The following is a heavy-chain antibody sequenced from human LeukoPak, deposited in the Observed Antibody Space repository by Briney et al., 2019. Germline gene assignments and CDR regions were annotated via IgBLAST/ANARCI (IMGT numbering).Heavy chain of an antibody. CDR2: IRYDGSNK. Sequence: GGSLRLSCAASGFTFSSYGMHWVRQAPGKGLEWVAFIRYDGSNKYYADSVKGRFTISRDNSKNTLYLQMNSLRAEDTAVYYCAKGAGYYYGSGSYWAKNWFDPWGQGTLVTVSS. V-gene: IGHV3-30*02. CDR3: AKGAGYYYGSGSYWAKNWFDP. D-gene: IGHD3-10*01. CDR1: GFTFSSYG. J-gene: IGHJ5*02.